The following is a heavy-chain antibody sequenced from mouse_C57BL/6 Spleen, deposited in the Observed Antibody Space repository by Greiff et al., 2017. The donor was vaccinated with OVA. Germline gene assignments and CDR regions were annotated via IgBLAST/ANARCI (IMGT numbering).Heavy chain of an antibody. CDR2: IYPSDSST. CDR3: SRHYSNPYCDFDV. D-gene: IGHD2-5*01. J-gene: IGHJ1*03. CDR1: GYTFTGYT. V-gene: IGHV1-52*01. Sequence: VQLQQPDAELVNPGSSVKISCKASGYTFTGYTMHWVKQRPIQGLEWIGHIYPSDSSTQYNQKFKGKATLTVDKSSSTAYMQLSSMPSEDSAVXYCSRHYSNPYCDFDVWGTGTTVTVSS.